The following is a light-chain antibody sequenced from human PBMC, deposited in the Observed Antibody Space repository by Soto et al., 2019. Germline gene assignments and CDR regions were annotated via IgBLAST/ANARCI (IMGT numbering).Light chain of an antibody. Sequence: DIQMTQSPSTLSASVGDRVTITCRASQSISSWLAWYQQKPGKAPKLLIYDASSLESGVPSRFSGRGSGAEFTLTISCLQPDDFATYYCEQYNSYSCTFGQGTKVEIK. V-gene: IGKV1-5*01. J-gene: IGKJ1*01. CDR1: QSISSW. CDR2: DAS. CDR3: EQYNSYSCT.